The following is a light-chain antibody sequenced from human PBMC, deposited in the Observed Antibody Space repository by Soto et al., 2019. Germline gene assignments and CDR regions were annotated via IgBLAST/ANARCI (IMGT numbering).Light chain of an antibody. CDR2: DAS. J-gene: IGKJ4*01. CDR3: QQRS. CDR1: QSVSSY. V-gene: IGKV3-11*01. Sequence: EIVLTQSPATLSLSPGERATLSCRASQSVSSYLAWYQQKPGQAPRLLIYDASNRATGIPARFSGSRSGTDFTLTISSLEPEDFAVYYCQQRSFGGGTKVEIK.